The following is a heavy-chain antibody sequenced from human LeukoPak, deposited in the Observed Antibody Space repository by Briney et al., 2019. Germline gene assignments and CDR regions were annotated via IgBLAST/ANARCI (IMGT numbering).Heavy chain of an antibody. CDR3: ARLLDTAMVTSYWFDP. V-gene: IGHV1-18*01. CDR1: GYTFTSYG. J-gene: IGHJ5*02. CDR2: ISAYNGNT. D-gene: IGHD5-18*01. Sequence: ASVKVSCKASGYTFTSYGISWVRQAPGQGLEWMGWISAYNGNTNYAQKLQGRVTMTTDTSTSTAYMELRSLRSDDTAVYYCARLLDTAMVTSYWFDPWGQGTLVTVFS.